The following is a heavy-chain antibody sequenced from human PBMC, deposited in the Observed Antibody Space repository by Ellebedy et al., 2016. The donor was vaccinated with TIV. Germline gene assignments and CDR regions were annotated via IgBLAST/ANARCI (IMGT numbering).Heavy chain of an antibody. CDR2: ICIDGGHE. Sequence: GESLKISCVASGFSFAIYGMNWVRQAPGTGPEWVAAICIDGGHEYYADSVKGRFTISRGNSMTTVYLEMNRLRAEDTAVYYCARDLDKKSGWYGGAAYWGQGTLVTVSS. D-gene: IGHD6-19*01. J-gene: IGHJ4*02. V-gene: IGHV3-30*03. CDR3: ARDLDKKSGWYGGAAY. CDR1: GFSFAIYG.